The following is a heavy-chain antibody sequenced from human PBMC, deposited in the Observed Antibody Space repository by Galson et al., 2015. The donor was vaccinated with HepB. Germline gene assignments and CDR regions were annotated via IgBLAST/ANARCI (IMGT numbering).Heavy chain of an antibody. V-gene: IGHV3-53*04. CDR1: GFTVSSNY. CDR3: ARYCSRTSCGLDAFDI. Sequence: SLRLSCAASGFTVSSNYMNWVRQAPGKGLEWVSVISSGGTTYYAESVEGRFTISRHNSENTVYLQMSSLRAEDTAVYYCARYCSRTSCGLDAFDIWGQGTMVTVSS. J-gene: IGHJ3*02. CDR2: ISSGGTT. D-gene: IGHD2-2*01.